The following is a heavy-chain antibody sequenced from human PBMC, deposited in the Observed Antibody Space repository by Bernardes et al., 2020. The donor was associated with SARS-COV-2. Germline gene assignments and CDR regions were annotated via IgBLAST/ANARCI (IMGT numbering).Heavy chain of an antibody. D-gene: IGHD2-15*01. Sequence: SVKVSCKASGGTFSSYSINWVRQAPGQGLEWMGAITPILGTANYAQKFRGRVTITADAVTTTAYMELTSLRSQDTAVYFCARGQSAYCSGGSCYAPFDYWGQGTLVTVSS. CDR2: ITPILGTA. CDR1: GGTFSSYS. J-gene: IGHJ4*02. CDR3: ARGQSAYCSGGSCYAPFDY. V-gene: IGHV1-69*13.